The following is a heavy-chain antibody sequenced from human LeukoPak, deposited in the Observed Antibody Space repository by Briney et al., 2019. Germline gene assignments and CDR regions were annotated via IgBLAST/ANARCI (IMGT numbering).Heavy chain of an antibody. CDR2: IYPRDGST. V-gene: IGHV1-46*01. Sequence: GASVKVSCKASGYTFTSNYIHWVRQAPGQGLEWMGMIYPRDGSTSYAQKFQGRVTITRDTSASTAYMELSSLRSEDTAVYYCARVRGYCSSTSCSRGFDPWGQGTLVTVSS. CDR3: ARVRGYCSSTSCSRGFDP. J-gene: IGHJ5*02. CDR1: GYTFTSNY. D-gene: IGHD2-2*01.